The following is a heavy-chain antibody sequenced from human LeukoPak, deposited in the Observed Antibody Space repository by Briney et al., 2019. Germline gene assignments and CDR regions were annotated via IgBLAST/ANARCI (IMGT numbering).Heavy chain of an antibody. CDR2: IYYSGST. CDR1: GGSISSSSYY. CDR3: ARGTRVQLWLRVLRDAFDI. J-gene: IGHJ3*02. D-gene: IGHD5-18*01. V-gene: IGHV4-39*07. Sequence: PSETLSLTCTVSGGSISSSSYYWGWIRQPPGKGLEWIGSIYYSGSTNYNPSLKSRVTISVDTSKNQFSLKLSSVTAADTAVYYCARGTRVQLWLRVLRDAFDIWGQGTMVTVSS.